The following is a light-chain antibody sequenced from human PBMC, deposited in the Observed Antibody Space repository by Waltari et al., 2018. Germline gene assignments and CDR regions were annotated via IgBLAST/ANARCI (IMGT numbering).Light chain of an antibody. J-gene: IGLJ1*01. CDR1: SPNIGTNY. V-gene: IGLV1-47*01. CDR3: AAWDDSLSGNV. Sequence: QSVLTQPPSASGPPGQRVTTPCSGGSPNIGTNYVDWYKQPPGTAPKLLIFRNNQRPSGVPDRFSGSKSGTSASLAISGLRSEDEADYYCAAWDDSLSGNVFGTGTKVTAL. CDR2: RNN.